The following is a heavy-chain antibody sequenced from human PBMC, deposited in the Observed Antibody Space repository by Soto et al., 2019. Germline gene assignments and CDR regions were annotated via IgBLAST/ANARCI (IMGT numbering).Heavy chain of an antibody. CDR2: INHSGST. D-gene: IGHD2-15*01. CDR3: ARGGDDIVVVVAANTPHWYYYMDV. J-gene: IGHJ6*03. V-gene: IGHV4-59*12. Sequence: PSETLSLTCTVSGGSISSYYWSWIRQPPGKGLEWIGYINHSGSTNYNPSLKSRVTISVDTSKNQFSLKLSSVTAADTAVYYCARGGDDIVVVVAANTPHWYYYMDVWGKGTTVTVSS. CDR1: GGSISSYY.